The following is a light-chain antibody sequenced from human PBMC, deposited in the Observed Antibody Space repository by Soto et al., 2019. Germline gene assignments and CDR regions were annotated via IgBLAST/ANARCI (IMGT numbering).Light chain of an antibody. CDR1: QSISSY. V-gene: IGKV1-39*01. Sequence: DIQMTQSPSSLSASVGDRVTITCRASQSISSYLNWYQQKPGKAPKLLIYAASRLQSGVPSRFSGSGSGTDFTLTISSQQPEDFATYYCQQSYSTPRTFGQGTKVDIK. J-gene: IGKJ1*01. CDR3: QQSYSTPRT. CDR2: AAS.